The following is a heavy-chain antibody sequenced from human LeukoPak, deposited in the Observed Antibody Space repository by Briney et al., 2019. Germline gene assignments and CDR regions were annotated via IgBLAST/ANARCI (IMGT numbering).Heavy chain of an antibody. CDR3: IGNGYYSLEY. CDR1: GGSISSTNW. V-gene: IGHV4-4*02. J-gene: IGHJ4*02. Sequence: SGTLSLTCVVSGGSISSTNWWSWVRQPPGKGLEWIGEIYHSGSTNYNPSLKSQVIISVDKSKNQFSLKLSSVTAADTAVYYCIGNGYYSLEYWGQGTLVTVSS. D-gene: IGHD3-3*01. CDR2: IYHSGST.